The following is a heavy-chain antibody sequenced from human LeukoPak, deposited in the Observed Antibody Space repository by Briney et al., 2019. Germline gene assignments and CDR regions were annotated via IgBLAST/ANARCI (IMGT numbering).Heavy chain of an antibody. J-gene: IGHJ6*02. D-gene: IGHD3-16*01. Sequence: SETLSLTCAVYGGSFSGYYWSWIRQPPGKGLEWIGEINHSGSTNYNPSLKSRVTISVDTSKNQFSLKLSSVTAADTAVYYCARHGARGMDVWGQGTTVTVSS. CDR2: INHSGST. CDR3: ARHGARGMDV. CDR1: GGSFSGYY. V-gene: IGHV4-34*01.